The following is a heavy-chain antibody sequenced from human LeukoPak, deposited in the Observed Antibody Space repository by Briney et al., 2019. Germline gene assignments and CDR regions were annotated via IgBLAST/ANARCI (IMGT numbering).Heavy chain of an antibody. CDR2: IYTSGST. Sequence: PSETLSLTCTVSGGSISSGSYYWSWIRQPAGKGLEWIGRIYTSGSTNYNPSLKSRVTISVDTSKNQFPLKLSSVTAADTAVYYCARDALGSYAEYWGQGTLVTVSS. CDR1: GGSISSGSYY. V-gene: IGHV4-61*02. D-gene: IGHD1-26*01. J-gene: IGHJ4*02. CDR3: ARDALGSYAEY.